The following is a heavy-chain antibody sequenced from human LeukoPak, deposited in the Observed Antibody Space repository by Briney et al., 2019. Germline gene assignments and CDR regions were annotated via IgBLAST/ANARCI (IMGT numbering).Heavy chain of an antibody. Sequence: ASVKVSCKASGYTFTGYYMHWVRQAPGQGLEWMGWINPNSGGTNYAQKFQGRVTMTRDTSISTAYMELSRLRSDDTAVYYCARGLAYYYDSTVLDYWGQGTLVTVSS. V-gene: IGHV1-2*02. D-gene: IGHD3-22*01. CDR2: INPNSGGT. CDR3: ARGLAYYYDSTVLDY. CDR1: GYTFTGYY. J-gene: IGHJ4*02.